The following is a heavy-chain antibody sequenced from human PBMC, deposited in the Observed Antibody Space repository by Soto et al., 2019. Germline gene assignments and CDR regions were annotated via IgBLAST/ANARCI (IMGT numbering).Heavy chain of an antibody. J-gene: IGHJ5*02. CDR2: IYYSGST. Sequence: QVQLQESGPGLVKPSQTLSLTCTVSGGSISSGGYYWSWIRQHPGKGLEWIGYIYYSGSTYYNPSLKSRVTISVDTSKNQFSLKLSSVTAADTAVYYCARSGPEHDYGLQANWFDPWGQGTLVTVSS. V-gene: IGHV4-31*03. D-gene: IGHD4-17*01. CDR1: GGSISSGGYY. CDR3: ARSGPEHDYGLQANWFDP.